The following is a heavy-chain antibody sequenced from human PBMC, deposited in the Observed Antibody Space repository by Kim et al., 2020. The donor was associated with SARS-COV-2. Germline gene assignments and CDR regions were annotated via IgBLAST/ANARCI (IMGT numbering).Heavy chain of an antibody. CDR2: IYYSGST. CDR1: GGSISSYY. V-gene: IGHV4-59*08. J-gene: IGHJ5*02. Sequence: SETLSLTCTVSGGSISSYYWSWIRQPPGKGLEWIGYIYYSGSTNYNPSLKSRVTISVDTSKNQFSLKLSSVTAADTAVYYCARLSLGYCSGGSCSRWFDPWGQGTLVTVSS. D-gene: IGHD2-15*01. CDR3: ARLSLGYCSGGSCSRWFDP.